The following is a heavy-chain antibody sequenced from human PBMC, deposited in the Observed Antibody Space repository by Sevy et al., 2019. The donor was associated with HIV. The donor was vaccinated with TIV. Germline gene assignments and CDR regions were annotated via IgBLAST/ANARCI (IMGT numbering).Heavy chain of an antibody. J-gene: IGHJ4*02. V-gene: IGHV3-48*03. CDR3: ARDLPPSATTVPHFDC. CDR1: GFTFSSYE. CDR2: ISNSGTAM. Sequence: GGSLRLSCAASGFTFSSYEMNWVRQAPGKGLEWISYISNSGTAMYYSDSVRGRFTISRDNARRSLDLQMNSLRAEDTAVYYCARDLPPSATTVPHFDCWGQGTLVTVSS. D-gene: IGHD4-17*01.